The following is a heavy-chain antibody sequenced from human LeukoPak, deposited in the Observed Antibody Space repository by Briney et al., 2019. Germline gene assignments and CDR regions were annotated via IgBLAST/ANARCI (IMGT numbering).Heavy chain of an antibody. V-gene: IGHV4-59*12. Sequence: SETLSLTCTVSGGSISSYHWSWIRQPPGKGLEWIGYIYYSGSTNYNPSLKSRVTISVDTSKNQFSLKLSSVTAADTAVYYCAREPLDSPFDYWGQGTLVTVSS. D-gene: IGHD1-1*01. CDR1: GGSISSYH. J-gene: IGHJ4*02. CDR2: IYYSGST. CDR3: AREPLDSPFDY.